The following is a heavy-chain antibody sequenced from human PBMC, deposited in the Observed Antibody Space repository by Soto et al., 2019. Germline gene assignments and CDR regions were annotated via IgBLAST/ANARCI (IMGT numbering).Heavy chain of an antibody. D-gene: IGHD3-10*01. CDR2: VSPPFRTS. CDR1: GVSFNNNG. V-gene: IGHV1-69*01. CDR3: ASVLYYGSGSYSPYGMDV. J-gene: IGHJ6*02. Sequence: QVQLVQSGAEVKKPGSSVKVSCKTSGVSFNNNGIGWVRQAPGHGLEWMGGVSPPFRTSNYARKFQGRISITADAPTGTVNMERSSLTSEDTAQYYCASVLYYGSGSYSPYGMDVWGQGTTVTVSS.